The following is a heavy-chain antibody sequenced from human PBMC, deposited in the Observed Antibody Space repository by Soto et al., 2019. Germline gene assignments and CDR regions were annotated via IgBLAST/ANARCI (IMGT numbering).Heavy chain of an antibody. D-gene: IGHD1-1*01. CDR1: GYTFTSYG. Sequence: QVHLVQSGAEVKKPGASVKVSCKASGYTFTSYGITWVRQAPGQGLEWMRWISAHNGNTDYAQKLQGRVIVTRDTSTSTAYMEMRGLRSDDTAVYYCARGRYGDYWGQGALVTVPS. CDR3: ARGRYGDY. V-gene: IGHV1-18*01. CDR2: ISAHNGNT. J-gene: IGHJ4*02.